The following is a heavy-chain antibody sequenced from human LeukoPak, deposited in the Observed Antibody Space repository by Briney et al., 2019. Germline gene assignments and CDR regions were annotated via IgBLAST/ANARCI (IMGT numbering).Heavy chain of an antibody. Sequence: GGSLRLSCAASGFTFSGHWMSWVRQAPGKGLEWVANINQGGSDKYYVDSVKGRFTISRDNANNLLYLQMNSLRGEDTAVYYCTRDRSRAEDDWGQGTLGTVSS. CDR2: INQGGSDK. CDR1: GFTFSGHW. J-gene: IGHJ4*02. V-gene: IGHV3-7*01. D-gene: IGHD1-14*01. CDR3: TRDRSRAEDD.